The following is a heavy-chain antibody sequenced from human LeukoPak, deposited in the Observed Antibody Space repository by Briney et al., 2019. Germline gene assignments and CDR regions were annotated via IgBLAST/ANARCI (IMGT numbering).Heavy chain of an antibody. D-gene: IGHD2-15*01. CDR2: INRDGTST. V-gene: IGHV3-74*01. CDR1: GFTFSSYW. Sequence: GGSLRLSCAASGFTFSSYWMHWVRQAPGKGLVWVSRINRDGTSTSYADSVKGRFTISRDNTKNTLYLRMNSLRAEDTAVYYCALEIAAFDYWGQGTLVTVSS. J-gene: IGHJ4*02. CDR3: ALEIAAFDY.